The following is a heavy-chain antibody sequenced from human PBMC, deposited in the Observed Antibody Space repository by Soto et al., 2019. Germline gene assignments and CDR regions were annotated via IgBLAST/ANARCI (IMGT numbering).Heavy chain of an antibody. CDR1: GFTFDDYA. D-gene: IGHD3-10*01. CDR2: INWNSGTK. V-gene: IGHV3-9*01. CDR3: TKDTSPGGADY. J-gene: IGHJ4*02. Sequence: EAQLVESGGDLVQPGTSLRLSCAASGFTFDDYAMSWVRQVPGKGLEWVSGINWNSGTKGYADSVKGRFTISRDNAKNSLYLQMSRLRADDTALYYCTKDTSPGGADYWGPGTLVTVSS.